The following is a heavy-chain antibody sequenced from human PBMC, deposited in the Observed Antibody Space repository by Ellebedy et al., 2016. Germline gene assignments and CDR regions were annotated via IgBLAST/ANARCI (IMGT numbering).Heavy chain of an antibody. J-gene: IGHJ4*02. CDR1: GYTFTSNS. D-gene: IGHD1-1*01. CDR3: ARDANEAFDL. CDR2: IRPDGVST. Sequence: ASVKVSCXASGYTFTSNSMHWVRQAPGQGLEWMGIIRPDGVSTVYAEKFQGRVTMTRDTSTGTFYMELSSLRSEDTALYYCARDANEAFDLWGQGTLVTVSS. V-gene: IGHV1-46*01.